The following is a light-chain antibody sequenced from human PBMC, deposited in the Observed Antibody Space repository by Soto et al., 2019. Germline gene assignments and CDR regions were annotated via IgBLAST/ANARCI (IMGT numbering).Light chain of an antibody. CDR1: QSIRTN. J-gene: IGKJ4*01. Sequence: EIMMTQSPATVSESPGERATLSCRASQSIRTNVAWYQQKPGQALRLLIYDASTRATGLSSRFSGSGSGTEFTLTISSLQSEDVAIYYCQQYNDWPPLTFGGGTRLEI. V-gene: IGKV3-15*01. CDR3: QQYNDWPPLT. CDR2: DAS.